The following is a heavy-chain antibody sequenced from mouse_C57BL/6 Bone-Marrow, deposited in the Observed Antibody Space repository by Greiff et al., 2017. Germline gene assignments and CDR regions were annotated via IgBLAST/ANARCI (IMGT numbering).Heavy chain of an antibody. Sequence: QVQLQQSGAELVKPGASVKISCKASGYAFSSYWMNWVKQRPGKGLAWIGQIYPGGGDTNYNGKFKGKATLTADKYSSTAYIELSSLTSEEAAVYFCGSLLITTMDYWGQGTSVTVSS. CDR1: GYAFSSYW. D-gene: IGHD1-1*01. J-gene: IGHJ4*01. V-gene: IGHV1-80*01. CDR3: GSLLITTMDY. CDR2: IYPGGGDT.